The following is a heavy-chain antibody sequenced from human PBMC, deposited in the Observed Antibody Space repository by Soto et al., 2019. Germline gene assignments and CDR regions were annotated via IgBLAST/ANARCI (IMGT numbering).Heavy chain of an antibody. V-gene: IGHV1-18*01. J-gene: IGHJ6*03. CDR1: GYTFITYG. CDR2: ISTYNGDT. D-gene: IGHD3-9*01. Sequence: GASVKVSCKASGYTFITYGMSWVRQAPGQGLDWMGWISTYNGDTKYADRLQGRVTMTTDTTTGTAYMELRSLRSDDTAVYYCARASTIDSPYYYYYMDVWGKGTTVTVSS. CDR3: ARASTIDSPYYYYYMDV.